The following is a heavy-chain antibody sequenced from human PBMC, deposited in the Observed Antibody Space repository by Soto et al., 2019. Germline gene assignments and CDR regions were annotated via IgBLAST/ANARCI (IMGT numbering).Heavy chain of an antibody. Sequence: QVQVVQSGAEMKKPGSSVKVSCKTSGGTFSTAAISWVRQAPGQGLEWMGGIMPIFRTADYAQKFQGRVTTTADESATTAHLELSSLRSEDAGVYYCARDKDRAQLGGNYYYIMDVWGHGTTVTVTS. CDR1: GGTFSTAA. CDR3: ARDKDRAQLGGNYYYIMDV. J-gene: IGHJ6*02. V-gene: IGHV1-69*12. D-gene: IGHD3-3*02. CDR2: IMPIFRTA.